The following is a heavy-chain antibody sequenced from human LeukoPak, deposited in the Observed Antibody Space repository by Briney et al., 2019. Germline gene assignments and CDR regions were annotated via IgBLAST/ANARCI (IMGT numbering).Heavy chain of an antibody. J-gene: IGHJ3*02. CDR3: ARGPINYYDKFDI. D-gene: IGHD3-22*01. Sequence: SETLSLTCTVSGGSTSSSSYYWGWIRQPPGKGLEWIGSIYYSGSTYYNPSLKSRVTISVDTSKNQFSLKLSSVTAADTAVYYCARGPINYYDKFDIWGQGTMVTVSS. CDR1: GGSTSSSSYY. V-gene: IGHV4-39*07. CDR2: IYYSGST.